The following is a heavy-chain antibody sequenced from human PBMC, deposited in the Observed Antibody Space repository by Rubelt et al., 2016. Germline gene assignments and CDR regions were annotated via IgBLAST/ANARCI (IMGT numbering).Heavy chain of an antibody. V-gene: IGHV3-23*04. D-gene: IGHD6-13*01. CDR1: GFTFSTYA. J-gene: IGHJ4*02. CDR3: ARDRRPSGVAAAGHFDA. CDR2: ISTDGSSK. Sequence: EVQLVESGGDLVQPGGSLRLSCAASGFTFSTYAMSWFRQSPGKGLEWVSGISTDGSSKNCADSRFTISRDNAKNTLWLQMNSLRADDTAVYYCARDRRPSGVAAAGHFDAWGQGTLVTVSS.